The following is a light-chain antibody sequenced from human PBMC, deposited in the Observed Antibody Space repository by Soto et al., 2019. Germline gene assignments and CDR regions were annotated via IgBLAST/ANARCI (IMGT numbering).Light chain of an antibody. V-gene: IGLV2-23*02. CDR1: NSDVGSYNL. CDR3: FSYAGDSVYV. Sequence: QSVLTQPASVSGSPRQPITISCTGTNSDVGSYNLVSWFQQHPGKAPKLVIYEVTKRPSGVSDRFSGSKSGNTASLTISGLQAEDEADYYCFSYAGDSVYVFGTGTKVTVL. CDR2: EVT. J-gene: IGLJ1*01.